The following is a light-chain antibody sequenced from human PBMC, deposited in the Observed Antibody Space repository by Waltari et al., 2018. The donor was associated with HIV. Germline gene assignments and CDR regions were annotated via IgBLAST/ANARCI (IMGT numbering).Light chain of an antibody. Sequence: EIVLTQSPGTRSLSPGERATLACRASQSVSNRYLAWYQQKPGQAPRLLIYGASSRATGIPDRFSGSGSGIDFTLTISRLEPEDFAVYYCQQYGSSVTFGQGTKLEIK. V-gene: IGKV3-20*01. J-gene: IGKJ2*01. CDR3: QQYGSSVT. CDR1: QSVSNRY. CDR2: GAS.